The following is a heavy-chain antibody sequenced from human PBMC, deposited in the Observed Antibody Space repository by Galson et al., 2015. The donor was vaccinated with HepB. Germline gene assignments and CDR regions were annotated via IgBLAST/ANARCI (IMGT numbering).Heavy chain of an antibody. CDR2: ISYDGSNK. D-gene: IGHD3-22*01. CDR3: AKDYSYDNSGYYHDAFDV. J-gene: IGHJ3*01. Sequence: SLRLSCAASGFTFSSYGMHWVRQAPGKGLEWVAVISYDGSNKYYADSVKGRFTISRDNSKNTLYLQMNSLRAEDTAVYYCAKDYSYDNSGYYHDAFDVWGQGTMVTVSS. CDR1: GFTFSSYG. V-gene: IGHV3-30*18.